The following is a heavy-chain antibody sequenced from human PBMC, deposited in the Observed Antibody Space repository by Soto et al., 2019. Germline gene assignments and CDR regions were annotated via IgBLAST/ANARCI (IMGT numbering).Heavy chain of an antibody. V-gene: IGHV3-30-3*01. CDR2: VSYDGDSK. CDR3: TRDWSAVTGTPFDL. J-gene: IGHJ3*01. Sequence: QLQLVESGGGVVQPEKSPRLSCEASGFTFSAFDMHWVRQAPGKGLEWVATVSYDGDSKYYASSVKGRFTISSDNSRNTLYLHMNSLRAEDTAIYYCTRDWSAVTGTPFDLWGQGTMVVVSS. CDR1: GFTFSAFD. D-gene: IGHD6-19*01.